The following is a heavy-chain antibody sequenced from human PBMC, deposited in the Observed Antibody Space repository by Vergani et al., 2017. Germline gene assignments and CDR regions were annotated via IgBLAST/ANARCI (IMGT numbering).Heavy chain of an antibody. CDR3: ARGPAWGYYGSGSYGPGWNYGMDV. CDR2: ISYDGSNK. J-gene: IGHJ6*02. D-gene: IGHD3-10*01. V-gene: IGHV3-30*04. CDR1: GFTFSSYA. Sequence: QVQLVESGGGVVQPGRSLRLSCAASGFTFSSYAMHWVRQAPGKGLEWVAVISYDGSNKYYADSVKGRFTISRDNAKNSLYLQMNSLRAEDTAVYYCARGPAWGYYGSGSYGPGWNYGMDVWGQGTTVTVSS.